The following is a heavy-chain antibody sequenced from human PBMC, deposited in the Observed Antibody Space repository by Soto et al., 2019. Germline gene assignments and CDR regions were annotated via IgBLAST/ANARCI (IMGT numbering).Heavy chain of an antibody. CDR2: IKSKTDGGTT. CDR1: GFTFSNAW. V-gene: IGHV3-15*01. CDR3: TTDPIYCSGGSCYSRGLGIHYYYYYMDV. Sequence: GGSLRLSCAASGFTFSNAWMSWVRQAPGKGLEWVGRIKSKTDGGTTDYAAPGKGRFTISRDDSKNTLYLQMNSLKTEDTAVYYCTTDPIYCSGGSCYSRGLGIHYYYYYMDVWGKGTTVTVSS. J-gene: IGHJ6*03. D-gene: IGHD2-15*01.